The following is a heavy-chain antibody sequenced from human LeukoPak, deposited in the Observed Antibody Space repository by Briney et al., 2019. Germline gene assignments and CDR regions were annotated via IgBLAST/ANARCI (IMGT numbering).Heavy chain of an antibody. D-gene: IGHD3-10*01. CDR1: GFTFSSYA. Sequence: PGRSLRLSCAASGFTFSSYAMHWVRQAPSKGLEWVAVISYDGSNKYYADSVKGRFTISRDNSKNTLYLQMNSLRAEDTAVYYCARDGVTYGSGSYSDYWGQGTLVTVSS. J-gene: IGHJ4*02. CDR2: ISYDGSNK. V-gene: IGHV3-30*04. CDR3: ARDGVTYGSGSYSDY.